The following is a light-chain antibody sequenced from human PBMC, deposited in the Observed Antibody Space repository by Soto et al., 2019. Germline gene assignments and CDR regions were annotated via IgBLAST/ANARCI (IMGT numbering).Light chain of an antibody. V-gene: IGKV3-11*01. CDR2: DAS. CDR3: QQRTNWLT. J-gene: IGKJ4*01. Sequence: EIVLTQSPATLSLSPGERATLSCRASQSVSSFFAWYQQKPGQAPRLPIYDASNRATGIPARFSGSGSGTDFTLTISSLEPEDFAVYYCQQRTNWLTFGGGTKVEIK. CDR1: QSVSSF.